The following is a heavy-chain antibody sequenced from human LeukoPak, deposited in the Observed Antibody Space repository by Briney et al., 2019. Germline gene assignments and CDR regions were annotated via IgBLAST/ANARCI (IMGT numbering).Heavy chain of an antibody. CDR2: ISGSGGST. V-gene: IGHV3-23*01. D-gene: IGHD6-19*01. J-gene: IGHJ6*02. CDR1: GFTFSSYA. CDR3: AKDSSRWYFYYYYGMDV. Sequence: GGSLRLSCAASGFTFSSYAMSWVRQAPGKGLEWVSAISGSGGSTYYADSVKGRFTISRDNSKNTLYLQMNSLRAEDTAVYYCAKDSSRWYFYYYYGMDVWGQGTTVTVSS.